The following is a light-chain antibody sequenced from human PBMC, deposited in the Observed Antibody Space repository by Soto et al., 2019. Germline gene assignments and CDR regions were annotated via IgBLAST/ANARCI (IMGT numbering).Light chain of an antibody. Sequence: IQLSQSPSSLSACVGDRVTITFRASQVISNWLVWYQQKPGKAPKLLIYAASSLQSGVPSRFSGSGSGTDFTLTINSLQPEDFATYYCQQYNTYSTFGQGTRLEI. V-gene: IGKV1D-16*01. J-gene: IGKJ5*01. CDR2: AAS. CDR3: QQYNTYST. CDR1: QVISNW.